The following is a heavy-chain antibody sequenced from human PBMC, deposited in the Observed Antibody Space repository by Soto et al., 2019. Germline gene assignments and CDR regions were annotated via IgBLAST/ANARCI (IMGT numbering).Heavy chain of an antibody. J-gene: IGHJ6*02. CDR3: ARYIPGVRDYGMEG. D-gene: IGHD2-2*01. V-gene: IGHV3-23*01. CDR2: IGESGTPT. CDR1: GFIFSSYA. Sequence: EVQLLESGGGLVQPGGSLRLSCAASGFIFSSYAMKWVRQAPGKGLEWVSLIGESGTPTYYADSVKGRFTISRDNSGNTLFLEMYSLRAGDTAVYYCARYIPGVRDYGMEGWGQGTPGPGSS.